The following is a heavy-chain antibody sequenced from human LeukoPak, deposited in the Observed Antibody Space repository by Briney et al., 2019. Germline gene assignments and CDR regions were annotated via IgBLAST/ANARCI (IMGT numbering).Heavy chain of an antibody. J-gene: IGHJ6*03. Sequence: SGTLSLTCAVSGASISSRNWWIWVRQPPGKGLEWFGEIYPSGSTNYNPSLKSRVTISIDTSKNQFSLRLTSVTAADTAVYYCARDHYGSGRAFYYMDVWGKGTTVTVSS. CDR3: ARDHYGSGRAFYYMDV. CDR1: GASISSRNW. CDR2: IYPSGST. D-gene: IGHD3-10*01. V-gene: IGHV4-4*02.